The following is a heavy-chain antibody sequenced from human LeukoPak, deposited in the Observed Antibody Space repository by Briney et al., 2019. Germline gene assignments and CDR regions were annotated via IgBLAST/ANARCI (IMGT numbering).Heavy chain of an antibody. J-gene: IGHJ4*02. Sequence: ASVKVSCKASGYTFTGYYMHWVRQAPGQGLEWMGWINPNSGGTNYAQKFQGRVTMTRDTSISTAYMELSRLRSDDTAVYYCARDREWGSYLHYFDYWGQGTLVTVPS. D-gene: IGHD1-26*01. V-gene: IGHV1-2*02. CDR3: ARDREWGSYLHYFDY. CDR2: INPNSGGT. CDR1: GYTFTGYY.